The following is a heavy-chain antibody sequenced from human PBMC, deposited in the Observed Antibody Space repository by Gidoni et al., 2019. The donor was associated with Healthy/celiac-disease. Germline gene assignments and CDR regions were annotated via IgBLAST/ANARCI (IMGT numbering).Heavy chain of an antibody. J-gene: IGHJ5*02. CDR3: ARSYYSAGWFDP. V-gene: IGHV4-59*01. Sequence: QVQLQESGPGLVKPSETLSLTCTVPGGSISSYYWSWIRQPPGKGLEWIGYIYYSGSTNYNPSLKSRVTISVDTSKNQFSLKLSSVTAADTAVYYCARSYYSAGWFDPWGQGALVTVSS. CDR2: IYYSGST. CDR1: GGSISSYY. D-gene: IGHD2-15*01.